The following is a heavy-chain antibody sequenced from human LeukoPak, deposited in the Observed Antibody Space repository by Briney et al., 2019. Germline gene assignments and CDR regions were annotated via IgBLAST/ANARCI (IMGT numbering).Heavy chain of an antibody. CDR2: IYYSGST. CDR3: ARLAGSYGDYFFGWFDP. J-gene: IGHJ5*02. D-gene: IGHD4-17*01. Sequence: SETLSLTCTVCGGSISSYYWSLIRQPPGKGLEWIGYIYYSGSTNYNPSLKSRVTISVDTSKNQFSLKLSSVTAADTAVYYCARLAGSYGDYFFGWFDPWGQGTLVTVSS. V-gene: IGHV4-59*08. CDR1: GGSISSYY.